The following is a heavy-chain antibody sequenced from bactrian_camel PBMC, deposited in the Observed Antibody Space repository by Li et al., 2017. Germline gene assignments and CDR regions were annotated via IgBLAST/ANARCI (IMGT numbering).Heavy chain of an antibody. CDR1: TYFYC. V-gene: IGHV3S63*01. D-gene: IGHD6*01. Sequence: QLVESGGGSVQAGGSLRLSCVASTYFYCAAWFRQAPGKERERVAIIDNSFGTSYADSVKGRFTISKDNAKNTLNLQMNNLKPEDTGMYYCAARAFSVCTVATGLSMNQWWGQGTQVTVS. CDR2: IDNSFGT. CDR3: AARAFSVCTVATGLSMNQW. J-gene: IGHJ4*01.